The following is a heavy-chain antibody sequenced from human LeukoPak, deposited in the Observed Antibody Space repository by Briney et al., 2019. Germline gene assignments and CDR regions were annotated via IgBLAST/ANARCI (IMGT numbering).Heavy chain of an antibody. D-gene: IGHD5-18*01. CDR2: ISGSGGST. Sequence: GGSLRLSCAASRLTFSSYAMSWVRQAPGKGLEWVSPISGSGGSTYYADSVKGRFTISRDNSKNTLYLQMNSLRAEDTAVYYCAKDPRGYSYGYFDYWAREPWSPSPQ. J-gene: IGHJ4*02. CDR3: AKDPRGYSYGYFDY. CDR1: RLTFSSYA. V-gene: IGHV3-23*01.